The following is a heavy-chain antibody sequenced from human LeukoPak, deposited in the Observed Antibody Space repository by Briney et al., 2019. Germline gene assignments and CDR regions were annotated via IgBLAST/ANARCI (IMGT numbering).Heavy chain of an antibody. V-gene: IGHV3-15*01. Sequence: GGSLRLSCAASGFSFDNYAMSWVRQAPGKGLEWVGRIKSKTDGGTTDCAAPVKGRFTISRDDSRNTLYLQMNSLKTEDTAVYYCTTDGDITIFGVVIIAPWGQGTLVTVSS. J-gene: IGHJ5*02. CDR3: TTDGDITIFGVVIIAP. D-gene: IGHD3-3*01. CDR2: IKSKTDGGTT. CDR1: GFSFDNYA.